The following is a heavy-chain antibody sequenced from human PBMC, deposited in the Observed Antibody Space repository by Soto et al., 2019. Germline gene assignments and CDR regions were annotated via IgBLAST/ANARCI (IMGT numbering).Heavy chain of an antibody. CDR2: IYYSGST. Sequence: LSLTCTVSGGSISSGDYYWSWIRQPPGKGLEWIGYIYYSGSTYYNPSLKSRVTISVDTSKNQFSLKLSSVTAADTAVYYCAREVGCSGGSCFLDYWGQGTLVTVSS. CDR3: AREVGCSGGSCFLDY. V-gene: IGHV4-30-4*01. J-gene: IGHJ4*02. CDR1: GGSISSGDYY. D-gene: IGHD2-15*01.